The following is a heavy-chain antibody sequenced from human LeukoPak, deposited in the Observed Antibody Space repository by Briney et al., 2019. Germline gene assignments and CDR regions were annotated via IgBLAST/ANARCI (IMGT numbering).Heavy chain of an antibody. V-gene: IGHV3-33*01. Sequence: GGSLRPSCAASGFTFSSYGMHWVRQAPGKGLEWVAVIWYDGSNKYYADSVKGRFTISRDNSKNTLYLQMNSLRAEDTAVYYCARDHIVVVPAALLYYYYGMDVWGQGTTVTVSS. CDR2: IWYDGSNK. CDR1: GFTFSSYG. CDR3: ARDHIVVVPAALLYYYYGMDV. D-gene: IGHD2-2*01. J-gene: IGHJ6*02.